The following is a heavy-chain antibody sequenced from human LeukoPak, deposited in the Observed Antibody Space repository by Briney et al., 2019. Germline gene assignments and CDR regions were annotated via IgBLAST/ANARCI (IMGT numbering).Heavy chain of an antibody. CDR2: ISGDNGRT. D-gene: IGHD5-12*01. Sequence: ASVKVSCKASGYTFSSYGITWVRQAPGQGLEWTGWISGDNGRTKYAQNFQGRVTMTTDTSTSTAYMELRSLRSDDTAIYFCARSRLATITAGPFDYWGQGTLVAVSS. J-gene: IGHJ4*02. CDR3: ARSRLATITAGPFDY. CDR1: GYTFSSYG. V-gene: IGHV1-18*01.